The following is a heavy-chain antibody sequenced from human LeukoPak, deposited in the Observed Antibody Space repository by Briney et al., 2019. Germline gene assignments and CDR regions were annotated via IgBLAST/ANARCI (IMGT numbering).Heavy chain of an antibody. V-gene: IGHV3-23*01. CDR2: ISGSGGST. D-gene: IGHD2-8*01. J-gene: IGHJ4*02. CDR3: AKAFGTNGYFQLPIDF. Sequence: GGSLRLSCAASGFTFSSYAMSWVRQAPGKGLEWVSAISGSGGSTYYADSVKGRFTISRDNSKNTLHLQMNSLRAEDTAVYYCAKAFGTNGYFQLPIDFWGQGTLVTVSS. CDR1: GFTFSSYA.